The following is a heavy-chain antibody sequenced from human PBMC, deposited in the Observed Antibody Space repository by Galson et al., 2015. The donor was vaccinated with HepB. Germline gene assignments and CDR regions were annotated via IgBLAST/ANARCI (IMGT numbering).Heavy chain of an antibody. D-gene: IGHD5-24*01. Sequence: SLRLSCAASTFIFSTYSMNWVRQAPGKGLEWVSYISSSGATTSYADSVKGRFTISRDNAKKSLYLQMNSLRVEDTAVYYCARLGDRQTYEYWGQGTLATVSS. V-gene: IGHV3-48*04. CDR3: ARLGDRQTYEY. CDR2: ISSSGATT. J-gene: IGHJ4*02. CDR1: TFIFSTYS.